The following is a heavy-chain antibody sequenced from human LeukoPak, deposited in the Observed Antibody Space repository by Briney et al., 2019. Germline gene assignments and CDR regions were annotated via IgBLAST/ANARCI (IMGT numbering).Heavy chain of an antibody. CDR1: GYTFTSYD. V-gene: IGHV1-8*01. D-gene: IGHD6-19*01. CDR3: ARGESVAGTARPSGY. J-gene: IGHJ4*02. Sequence: ASVKGSCKASGYTFTSYDINWVRQATGQGLEWMGWMNPNSGNTGYSQKFQGRVTMTRNTSINTAYMELSSLRSEDTAVYYCARGESVAGTARPSGYWGQGTLVTVSS. CDR2: MNPNSGNT.